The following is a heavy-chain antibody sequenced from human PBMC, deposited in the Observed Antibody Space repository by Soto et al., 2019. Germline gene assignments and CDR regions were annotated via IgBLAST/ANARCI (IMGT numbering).Heavy chain of an antibody. CDR3: ARMQWNPWAGDAFDI. CDR2: INAGNGNT. V-gene: IGHV1-3*01. D-gene: IGHD1-1*01. J-gene: IGHJ3*02. CDR1: GYPFLSYL. Sequence: QVQLVQSGAGGRKLGASVKVSCKPLGYPFLSYLWHWVRRAPGQSLEGMGWINAGNGNTKYSQKFQGRVTITRDTSASTAYMELSSLRSEDTAVYYCARMQWNPWAGDAFDIWGQGTMVTVSS.